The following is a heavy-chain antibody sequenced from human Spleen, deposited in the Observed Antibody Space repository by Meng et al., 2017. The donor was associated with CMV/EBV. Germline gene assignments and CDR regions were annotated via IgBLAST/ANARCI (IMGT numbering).Heavy chain of an antibody. CDR1: GFTFSTHA. CDR2: IPYDGGNK. Sequence: GESLKISCAASGFTFSTHAMHWVRQAPGKGLEWVAVIPYDGGNKYYADPVKGRFTISRDNSKNTLYLQMNSLRAENTADYYCARGGYEFWSGSLGEYYYYYGMDVWGQGTTVTVSS. D-gene: IGHD3-3*01. V-gene: IGHV3-30*04. CDR3: ARGGYEFWSGSLGEYYYYYGMDV. J-gene: IGHJ6*02.